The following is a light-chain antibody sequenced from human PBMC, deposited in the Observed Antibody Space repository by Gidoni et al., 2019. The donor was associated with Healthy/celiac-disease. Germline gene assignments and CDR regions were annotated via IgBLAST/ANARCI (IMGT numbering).Light chain of an antibody. Sequence: QPALTHPASVSGSPGQSITISCTGTSSHVGSYNLVSWYPQHPGKAPKLMIYAGSKRPSGVSNRFSGSKSGNTASLTISGLQAEDEADYYCCSYAGSSSHVVFGGGTKLTVL. V-gene: IGLV2-23*01. CDR2: AGS. CDR1: SSHVGSYNL. CDR3: CSYAGSSSHVV. J-gene: IGLJ2*01.